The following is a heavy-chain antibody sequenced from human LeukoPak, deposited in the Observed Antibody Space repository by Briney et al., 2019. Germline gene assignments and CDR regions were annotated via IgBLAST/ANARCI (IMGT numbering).Heavy chain of an antibody. CDR2: ISYDGSNK. V-gene: IGHV3-30*18. CDR1: GFTFSSYG. CDR3: AKVGFGELLPDY. J-gene: IGHJ4*02. D-gene: IGHD3-10*01. Sequence: GRSLRLSCAASGFTFSSYGMRWVRQAPGKGLEWVAVISYDGSNKYYADSVKGRFTISRDNSKNTLYLQMNSLRAEDTAVYYCAKVGFGELLPDYWGQGTLVTVSS.